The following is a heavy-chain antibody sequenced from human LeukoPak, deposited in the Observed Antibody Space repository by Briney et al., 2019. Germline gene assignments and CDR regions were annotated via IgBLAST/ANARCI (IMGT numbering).Heavy chain of an antibody. CDR1: GYTFTSHY. V-gene: IGHV1-2*02. D-gene: IGHD6-13*01. CDR3: ARDGSSETDCYYYYYMDV. CDR2: INPYSGGT. J-gene: IGHJ6*03. Sequence: ASVKVSCKASGYTFTSHYMHWVRQAPGQGLEWMGWINPYSGGTNYAQNFQGRVTMTRDTSISTAYMELSRLRSDDTAVYYCARDGSSETDCYYYYYMDVWGKGTTVTVSS.